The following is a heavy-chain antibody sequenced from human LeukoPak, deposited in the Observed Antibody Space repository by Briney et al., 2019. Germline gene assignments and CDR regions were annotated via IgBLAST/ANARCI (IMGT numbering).Heavy chain of an antibody. J-gene: IGHJ4*02. CDR3: ARHGSGSYYSYFDY. CDR1: GGSISSTSYF. D-gene: IGHD1-26*01. CDR2: FSYTEST. Sequence: SETLSLTCSVSGGSISSTSYFWGWIRRPPGKGLEWIGSFSYTESTYYNPSLKSRVTISVDTSKNQFSLKLSSVIAADTAVYYCARHGSGSYYSYFDYWGQGTLVTVSS. V-gene: IGHV4-39*01.